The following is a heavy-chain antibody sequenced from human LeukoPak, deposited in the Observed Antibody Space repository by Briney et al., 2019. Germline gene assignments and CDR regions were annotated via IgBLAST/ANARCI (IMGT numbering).Heavy chain of an antibody. Sequence: SETLSLTCTVSGGSISSYYWSWIRQPPGKGLGWIGYIYYSGSTNYNPSLKSRVTISVDTSKNQFSLKLSSVTAADTAVYYCARGGRGGYDAFDIWGQGTMVTVSS. D-gene: IGHD5-12*01. CDR1: GGSISSYY. J-gene: IGHJ3*02. V-gene: IGHV4-59*08. CDR2: IYYSGST. CDR3: ARGGRGGYDAFDI.